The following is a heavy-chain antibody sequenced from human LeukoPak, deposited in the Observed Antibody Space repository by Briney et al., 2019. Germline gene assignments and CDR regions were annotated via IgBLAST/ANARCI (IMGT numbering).Heavy chain of an antibody. CDR1: GYTFSSYG. CDR2: ISPYNGNT. V-gene: IGHV1-18*01. J-gene: IGHJ4*02. CDR3: ARDRVQWSYGRSGSDY. Sequence: ASVKVSCTASGYTFSSYGVSWVRQAPGQGLEWMGWISPYNGNTNYAQKVQGRVTMTTDTSTSTAYMELRSLRSDDTAVYYCARDRVQWSYGRSGSDYWGQGTLVTVSS. D-gene: IGHD3-10*01.